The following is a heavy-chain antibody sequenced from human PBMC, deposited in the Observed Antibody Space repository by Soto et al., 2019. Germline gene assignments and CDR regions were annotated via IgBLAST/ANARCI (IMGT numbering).Heavy chain of an antibody. D-gene: IGHD5-12*01. Sequence: SETLSLTCTVSGGSISSSSYYWGWIRQPPGKGLEWIGSIYYSGSTYYNPSLKSRVTISVDTSKNQFSLKLSSVTSDSAMYYCARRGDGGYDGPGNFDFWGQGTLVTVSS. V-gene: IGHV4-39*07. CDR1: GGSISSSSYY. J-gene: IGHJ4*02. CDR3: ARRGDGGYDGPGNFDF. CDR2: IYYSGST.